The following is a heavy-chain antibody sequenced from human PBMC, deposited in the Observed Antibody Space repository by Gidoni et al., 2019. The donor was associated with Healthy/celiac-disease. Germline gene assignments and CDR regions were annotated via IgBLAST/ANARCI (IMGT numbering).Heavy chain of an antibody. Sequence: QVQLVESGGGVVQPGRSLGLTCAASGSPFSSYGMHWVRQAPGKGLEWVAVISYDGSNKYYADSVKGRFTISRDNSKNTLYLQMNSLRAEDTAVYYCAKDFRSGWYLPGMDVWGQGTTVTVSS. CDR2: ISYDGSNK. D-gene: IGHD6-19*01. J-gene: IGHJ6*02. V-gene: IGHV3-30*18. CDR3: AKDFRSGWYLPGMDV. CDR1: GSPFSSYG.